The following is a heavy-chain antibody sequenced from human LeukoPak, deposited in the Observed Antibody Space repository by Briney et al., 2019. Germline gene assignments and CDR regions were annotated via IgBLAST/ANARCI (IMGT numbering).Heavy chain of an antibody. J-gene: IGHJ4*02. D-gene: IGHD6-19*01. Sequence: GGSLRLSCAASGFTFSSYAMHWVRQAPGKGLEWVAVISYDGSNKYYADSVKGRFTISRDNSKNTLYLQMNSLRAEDTAVYYCARESPTAGRGFDYWGQGTLVTVSS. CDR2: ISYDGSNK. CDR3: ARESPTAGRGFDY. CDR1: GFTFSSYA. V-gene: IGHV3-30*04.